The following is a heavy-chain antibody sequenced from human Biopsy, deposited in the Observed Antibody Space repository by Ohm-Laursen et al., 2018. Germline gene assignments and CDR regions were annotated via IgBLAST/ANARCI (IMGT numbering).Heavy chain of an antibody. J-gene: IGHJ4*02. Sequence: GSSVKVSCKVSGYTFTTYYIHWVRQAPGQGLEWMGIINPGGNSTAYTQNFQGRVTMTWDMSTTTVYMELSSLRSEDTAVYYCVLASFDYWGQGTLVTVPS. CDR3: VLASFDY. CDR2: INPGGNST. V-gene: IGHV1-46*01. CDR1: GYTFTTYY.